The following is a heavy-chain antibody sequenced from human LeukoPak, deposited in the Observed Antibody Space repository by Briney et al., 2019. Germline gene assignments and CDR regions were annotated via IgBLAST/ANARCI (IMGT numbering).Heavy chain of an antibody. CDR1: GFTFSSSG. CDR2: ISSDGSNK. V-gene: IGHV3-30*18. J-gene: IGHJ4*02. D-gene: IGHD5-18*01. Sequence: GGSLRLSCAASGFTFSSSGMHWVRQAPGKGLEWVALISSDGSNKYYADSVRGRFTISRDNSNNTLYLQMNSLRAEDAAVYYCAKDLSYGYSFEYWGQGTLVTVSS. CDR3: AKDLSYGYSFEY.